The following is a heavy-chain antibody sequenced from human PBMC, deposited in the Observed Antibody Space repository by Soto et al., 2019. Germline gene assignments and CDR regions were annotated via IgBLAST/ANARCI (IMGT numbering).Heavy chain of an antibody. J-gene: IGHJ4*02. Sequence: EVQLVESGGGLVQPGGSVKLSCAASGFNFSVSSMHWVRQASGKGLEWVGRIRSKAKDYATAYAESVKGRFAISRDDLKNTMYLQMSSLRTEDTAMYCCAIEGAGFGQWGQGTLVTVSS. V-gene: IGHV3-73*01. CDR1: GFNFSVSS. D-gene: IGHD1-26*01. CDR2: IRSKAKDYAT. CDR3: AIEGAGFGQ.